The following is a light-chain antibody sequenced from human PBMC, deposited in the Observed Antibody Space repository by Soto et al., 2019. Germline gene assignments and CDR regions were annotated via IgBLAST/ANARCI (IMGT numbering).Light chain of an antibody. V-gene: IGKV3-11*01. Sequence: EVVLTQSPATLSLSPGETATLSCRASQNVDYNLAWFQQKPGQPPTLLIYVASKRAAGIPARFVGSGAGTHFTLTISSLETDDFAVYYCQERGRWPRGSFGGGTKVEIK. CDR2: VAS. CDR3: QERGRWPRGS. CDR1: QNVDYN. J-gene: IGKJ4*01.